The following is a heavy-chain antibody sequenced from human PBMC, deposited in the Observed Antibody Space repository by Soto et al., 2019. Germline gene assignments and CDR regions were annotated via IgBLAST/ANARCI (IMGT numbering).Heavy chain of an antibody. CDR1: GDTSSRYT. V-gene: IGHV1-69*02. CDR3: ASHFTGVLVLGTSPPGGDNFGWDV. CDR2: MIPIVDIP. D-gene: IGHD2-8*02. J-gene: IGHJ6*02. Sequence: QVQLVQSGAEVKKPGSSVKVSSKASGDTSSRYTLTWVRQAPGHGLEWMGRMIPIVDIPNYAQKFQGRVTITADKSTSTAYMELSRLTSDDTAVYYCASHFTGVLVLGTSPPGGDNFGWDVWGQGTTVSVS.